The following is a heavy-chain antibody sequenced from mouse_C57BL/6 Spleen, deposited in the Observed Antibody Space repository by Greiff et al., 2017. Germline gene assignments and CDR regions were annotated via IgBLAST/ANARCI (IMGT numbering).Heavy chain of an antibody. J-gene: IGHJ2*01. CDR2: INPNNGGT. CDR3: AGSNYYFDY. V-gene: IGHV1-26*01. Sequence: EVQLQQSGPELVKPGASVKISCKASGYTFTDYYMNWVKQSHGKSLEWIGDINPNNGGTSYNQKFKGKATLTVDKSSSTAYMELRSLTSEDSAVYYCAGSNYYFDYWGQGTTLTVSS. D-gene: IGHD2-5*01. CDR1: GYTFTDYY.